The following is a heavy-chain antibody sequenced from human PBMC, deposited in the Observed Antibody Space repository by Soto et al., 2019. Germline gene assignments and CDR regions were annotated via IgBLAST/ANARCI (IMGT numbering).Heavy chain of an antibody. D-gene: IGHD2-2*01. CDR1: GFTFSSYA. CDR3: AKFQGSSTSCYDY. CDR2: ISGSGGST. V-gene: IGHV3-23*01. J-gene: IGHJ4*02. Sequence: EVQLLESGGGLVQPGGSLRLSCAASGFTFSSYAMSWVRQAPGKGLGWVSAISGSGGSTYYADSVKGRFTISRDNSKNTLYLQMNSLRAEDTAVYYCAKFQGSSTSCYDYWGQGTLVTVSS.